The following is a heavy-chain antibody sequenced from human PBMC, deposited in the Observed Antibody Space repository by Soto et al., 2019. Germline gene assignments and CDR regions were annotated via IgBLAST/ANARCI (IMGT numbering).Heavy chain of an antibody. D-gene: IGHD6-19*01. V-gene: IGHV3-73*02. CDR3: TEGPGYGSGWYIK. J-gene: IGHJ4*02. Sequence: EVQLVESGGGLVQPGGSLKLSCAASGFTFSGSAMHWVRQASGKGLEWIGRIRSKANSYATEYAASVKGRFTISRDDSKNTAYLQMTSLKTEDTAVYYCTEGPGYGSGWYIKWGQGTLVTVSS. CDR2: IRSKANSYAT. CDR1: GFTFSGSA.